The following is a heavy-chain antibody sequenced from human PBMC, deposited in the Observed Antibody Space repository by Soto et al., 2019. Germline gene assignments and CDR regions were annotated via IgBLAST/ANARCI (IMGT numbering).Heavy chain of an antibody. Sequence: ASVKVSCKVSGYSLTELSMHWVRQASGKGLEWMGGLDPDNDETIYAQKFQGRVTMTEDTSADTAYMELSSLGSEDTAVYYCATRVDTTMVFAGFDYWGQGNLVPVSS. CDR2: LDPDNDET. V-gene: IGHV1-24*01. CDR3: ATRVDTTMVFAGFDY. CDR1: GYSLTELS. J-gene: IGHJ4*02. D-gene: IGHD5-18*01.